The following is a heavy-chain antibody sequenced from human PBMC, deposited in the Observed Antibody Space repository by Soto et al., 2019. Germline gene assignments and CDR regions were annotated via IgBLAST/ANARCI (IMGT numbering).Heavy chain of an antibody. CDR3: ARVSFRPAYYYGMDV. CDR2: ISSSSSYI. CDR1: GVTFSSYS. J-gene: IGHJ6*02. V-gene: IGHV3-21*01. Sequence: GSLRLSCAASGVTFSSYSINWVRQAQGKGLEWVSSISSSSSYIYYADSAKGRFTISRDNAKNSLYLQMNSLRAEDTAVYYCARVSFRPAYYYGMDVWGQGTTVTVSS.